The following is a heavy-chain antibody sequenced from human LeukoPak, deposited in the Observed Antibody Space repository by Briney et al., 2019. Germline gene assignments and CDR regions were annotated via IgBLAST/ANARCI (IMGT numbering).Heavy chain of an antibody. V-gene: IGHV1-69*05. CDR1: GGTFSSCA. J-gene: IGHJ4*02. CDR2: IIPIFGTA. CDR3: ARDKGSSGYYEGFDY. D-gene: IGHD3-22*01. Sequence: SENVSCKASGGTFSSCAISWVRQAPGQGLEWMGGIIPIFGTANYAQKFQGRVTITTDESTSTAYMELSSLRSEDTAVYYCARDKGSSGYYEGFDYWGQGTLVTVS.